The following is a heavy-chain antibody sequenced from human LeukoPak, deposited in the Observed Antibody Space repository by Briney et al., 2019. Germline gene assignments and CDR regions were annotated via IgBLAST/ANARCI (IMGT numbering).Heavy chain of an antibody. J-gene: IGHJ6*03. CDR3: ARDRPRLRGYSYGYYYYMDV. D-gene: IGHD5-18*01. V-gene: IGHV4-39*07. CDR2: IYYSGST. Sequence: GSLRLSCAASGFTFSSYSMNWIRQPPGKGLEWIGSIYYSGSTYYNPSLKSRVTISVDTSKNQFSLKLSSVTAADTAVYYCARDRPRLRGYSYGYYYYMDVWGKGTTVTVSS. CDR1: GFTFSSYS.